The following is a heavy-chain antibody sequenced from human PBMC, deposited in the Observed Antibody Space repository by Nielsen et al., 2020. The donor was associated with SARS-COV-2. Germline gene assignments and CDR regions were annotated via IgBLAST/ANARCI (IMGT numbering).Heavy chain of an antibody. CDR2: IIPIFGTA. V-gene: IGHV1-69*13. CDR1: GGTFSSYA. J-gene: IGHJ6*02. Sequence: SVKVSCKASGGTFSSYAISWVRQAPGQGLEWMGGIIPIFGTANYAQKFQGRVTITADESKSTAYMELSSLRSEDTAVYYCASSGYSYGYPYYYGMDVWGQGTTVTVSS. D-gene: IGHD5-18*01. CDR3: ASSGYSYGYPYYYGMDV.